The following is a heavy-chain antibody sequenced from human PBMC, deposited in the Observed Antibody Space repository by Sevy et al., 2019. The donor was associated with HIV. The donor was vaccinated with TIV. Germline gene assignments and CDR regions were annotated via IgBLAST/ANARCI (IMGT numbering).Heavy chain of an antibody. Sequence: GGSLRLSCVASGFTLRTYAMNWVRQAPGKGLKWVSTIFKSGDVTYYADSVKGRFTIARDNSKNTVYLRMNSLRAEDTALYFCAGARYDSSGSFDAFDIWGQGTMVTVSS. CDR3: AGARYDSSGSFDAFDI. CDR2: IFKSGDVT. D-gene: IGHD3-22*01. V-gene: IGHV3-23*01. J-gene: IGHJ3*02. CDR1: GFTLRTYA.